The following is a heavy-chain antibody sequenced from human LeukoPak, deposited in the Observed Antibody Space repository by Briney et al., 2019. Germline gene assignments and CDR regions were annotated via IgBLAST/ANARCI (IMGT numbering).Heavy chain of an antibody. V-gene: IGHV4-59*01. J-gene: IGHJ4*02. CDR2: IYYSGST. CDR1: GGSISSYY. CDR3: ARGRFELPY. Sequence: PETLSLTCTVSGGSISSYYWSWIRQPPGKGLERIGYIYYSGSTNYNPSLKSRVAMSVATSNNQCFLRLTSVTAAATALYYCARGRFELPYWGQGTLVTASS. D-gene: IGHD2-15*01.